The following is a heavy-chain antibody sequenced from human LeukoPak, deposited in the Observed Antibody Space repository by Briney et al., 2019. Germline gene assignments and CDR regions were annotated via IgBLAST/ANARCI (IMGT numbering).Heavy chain of an antibody. CDR1: GGSISNSRYY. D-gene: IGHD1-26*01. CDR3: ARVGGGGSYFVDY. J-gene: IGHJ4*02. V-gene: IGHV4-39*07. Sequence: PSETLSLTCTVSGGSISNSRYYWGWIRQPSGKGLEWIGSIYHSGSTNYNPSLKSRVTISVDKSKNQFSLKLSSVTAADTAVYYCARVGGGGSYFVDYWGQGTLVTVSS. CDR2: IYHSGST.